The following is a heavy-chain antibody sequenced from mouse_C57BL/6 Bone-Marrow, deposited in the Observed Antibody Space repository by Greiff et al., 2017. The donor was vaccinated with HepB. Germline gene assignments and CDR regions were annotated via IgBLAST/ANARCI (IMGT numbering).Heavy chain of an antibody. CDR1: GYTFTSYW. J-gene: IGHJ2*01. CDR2: IHPNSGST. V-gene: IGHV1-64*01. D-gene: IGHD1-1*01. CDR3: ASLLITTVVAYY. Sequence: QVQLQQPGAELVKPGASVKLSCKASGYTFTSYWMHWVKQRPGQGLEWIGMIHPNSGSTNYNEKFKSKATLTVDKSSSTAYMQLSSLTSEDSAVYYCASLLITTVVAYYWGQGTTLTVSS.